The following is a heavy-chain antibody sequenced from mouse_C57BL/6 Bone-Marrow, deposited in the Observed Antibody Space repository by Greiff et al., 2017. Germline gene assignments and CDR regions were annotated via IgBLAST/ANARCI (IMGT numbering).Heavy chain of an antibody. CDR1: GYTFTDYY. Sequence: QVQLQQSGAELVRPGASVKLSCKASGYTFTDYYINWVKQRPGQGLEWIARIYPGSGNTYYNEKFKGKATLTAEKSSSTAYMQLSSLTSEDSAVYFCARRGGYPYAMDYWGQGTSVTVSS. D-gene: IGHD2-2*01. V-gene: IGHV1-76*01. J-gene: IGHJ4*01. CDR2: IYPGSGNT. CDR3: ARRGGYPYAMDY.